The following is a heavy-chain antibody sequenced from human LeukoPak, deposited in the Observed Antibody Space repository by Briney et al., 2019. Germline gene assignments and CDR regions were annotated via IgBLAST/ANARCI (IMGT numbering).Heavy chain of an antibody. CDR1: GFTLRNLW. CDR3: ARDSAYWGGACDSFDY. CDR2: INTDGSST. Sequence: PGGSLTHPCAASGFTLRNLWMHVVRQAPGKGLVWVSRINTDGSSTNYADSVKGRFTISRDNAKNTLYLQMNSLRAEDTAVYYCARDSAYWGGACDSFDYWGQGTLVTVSS. D-gene: IGHD2-21*02. V-gene: IGHV3-74*01. J-gene: IGHJ4*02.